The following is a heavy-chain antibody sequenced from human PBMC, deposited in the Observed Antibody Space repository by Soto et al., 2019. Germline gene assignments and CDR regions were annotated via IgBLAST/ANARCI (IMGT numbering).Heavy chain of an antibody. CDR2: IYHSGNT. J-gene: IGHJ5*02. CDR3: ARCCYYDSSGYYYPNWFDP. Sequence: SETLSLTCAVSGGSISSGGYSWSWVRQPPGKGLEWIGYIYHSGNTYYNPSLKSRVTISVGRSKNQFSLKLSSVTAADTAVYYCARCCYYDSSGYYYPNWFDPWGQGTLVTVSS. D-gene: IGHD3-22*01. CDR1: GGSISSGGYS. V-gene: IGHV4-30-2*01.